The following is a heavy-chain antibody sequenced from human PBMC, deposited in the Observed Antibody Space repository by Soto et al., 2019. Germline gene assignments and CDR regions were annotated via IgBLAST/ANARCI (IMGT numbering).Heavy chain of an antibody. CDR1: GYIFTKYG. CDR3: ARLQLGGDRMLNWFDP. V-gene: IGHV1-18*01. Sequence: QVKVVQSGPELKKPGASVKVSCKAQGYIFTKYGIGWVRQAPGHGREWMGLINVYNGDRKVAQKFKDRVSMTTDTATDTAYMELKSLRSGDTAVYYCARLQLGGDRMLNWFDPWGQGTLVTVSS. CDR2: INVYNGDR. D-gene: IGHD2-21*02. J-gene: IGHJ5*02.